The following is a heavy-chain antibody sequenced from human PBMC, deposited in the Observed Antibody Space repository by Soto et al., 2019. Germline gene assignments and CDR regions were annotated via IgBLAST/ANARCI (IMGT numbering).Heavy chain of an antibody. V-gene: IGHV1-69*13. D-gene: IGHD2-15*01. CDR3: ARGYCSGGNCYSGMDV. J-gene: IGHJ6*02. CDR2: IIPISGTT. Sequence: GASVKVSCKASGGTFSTHAIIWVRQAPGHGLEWMGGIIPISGTTYYTQKFQGRVTITADEPTSTAFMELSSLKPDDTAVFYCARGYCSGGNCYSGMDVWGQGTMVTVSS. CDR1: GGTFSTHA.